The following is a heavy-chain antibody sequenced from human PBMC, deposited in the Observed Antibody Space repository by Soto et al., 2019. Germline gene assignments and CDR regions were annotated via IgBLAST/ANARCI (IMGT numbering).Heavy chain of an antibody. D-gene: IGHD3-3*02. Sequence: LRLSCAASGFTFSNYWMSWVRQAPGKGLEWVANIKQDGNEKYYVDSVKGRFTISRDNAKNSLYLQMNSLRAEDTAVYYCARDGISDYWGQGTLVTVS. J-gene: IGHJ4*02. CDR2: IKQDGNEK. CDR1: GFTFSNYW. V-gene: IGHV3-7*05. CDR3: ARDGISDY.